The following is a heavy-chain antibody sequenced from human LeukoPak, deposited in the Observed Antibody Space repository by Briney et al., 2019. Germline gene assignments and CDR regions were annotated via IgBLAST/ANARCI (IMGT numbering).Heavy chain of an antibody. D-gene: IGHD3-10*01. Sequence: PGGSLRLSCAASGFTFSSYGMHWVRQAPGKGPEWVANIKQDGSEKYYVDSVKGRFTISRDNAKKSLYLQMNSLRAEDTAMYYCTRERPYNYGSGALLYYFDSWGLGTLVTVSS. CDR3: TRERPYNYGSGALLYYFDS. CDR2: IKQDGSEK. J-gene: IGHJ4*02. CDR1: GFTFSSYG. V-gene: IGHV3-7*01.